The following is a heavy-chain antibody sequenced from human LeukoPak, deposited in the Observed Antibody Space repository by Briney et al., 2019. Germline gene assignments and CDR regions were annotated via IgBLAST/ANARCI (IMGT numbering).Heavy chain of an antibody. V-gene: IGHV3-74*01. J-gene: IGHJ4*02. CDR1: GFTFSSYW. CDR3: ASAGSSWYRAFDY. CDR2: INSDGSST. D-gene: IGHD6-13*01. Sequence: GGSLRLSCAASGFTFSSYWMHWVRQAPGKGLVWVSRINSDGSSTIYADSVKGRFTISRDDAKNSLYLQMNSLRAEDTAVYYCASAGSSWYRAFDYWGQGTLVTVSS.